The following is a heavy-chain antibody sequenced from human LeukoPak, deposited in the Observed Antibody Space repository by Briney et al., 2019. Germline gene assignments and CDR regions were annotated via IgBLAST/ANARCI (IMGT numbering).Heavy chain of an antibody. CDR2: IYTSGIT. D-gene: IGHD6-13*01. Sequence: HSQTLSLTCTVSGGSISSGDYYWSWIRQPAGRGLEWIGRIYTSGITNYNPSLKSRVTMSVDTSKNQFSLKLSSVTAADTAVYYCARGLSKAAAGKFDYWGQGTLVTVSS. J-gene: IGHJ4*02. CDR1: GGSISSGDYY. V-gene: IGHV4-61*02. CDR3: ARGLSKAAAGKFDY.